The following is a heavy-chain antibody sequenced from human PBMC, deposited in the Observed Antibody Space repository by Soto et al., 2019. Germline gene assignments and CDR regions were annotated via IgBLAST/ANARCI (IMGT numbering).Heavy chain of an antibody. V-gene: IGHV3-23*01. Sequence: TGGSRRLSCAASGFTFSSFAMNWVRQVPGKGLDWVASIAADGAWQDYAESAKGRFTISRDNSRNILYLQMNSLTAADTAVYYCGTGQTATTNRIGHWGQGTLVTVSS. J-gene: IGHJ1*01. D-gene: IGHD1-1*01. CDR3: GTGQTATTNRIGH. CDR2: IAADGAWQ. CDR1: GFTFSSFA.